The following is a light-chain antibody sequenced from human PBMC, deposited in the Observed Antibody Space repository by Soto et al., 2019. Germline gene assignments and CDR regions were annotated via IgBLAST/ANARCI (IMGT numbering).Light chain of an antibody. Sequence: QSVLTQPASVSGSPGQSITLSCTGTGSDVGGYNHVSWYQQHPGKAPKLMIYDVSNRPSGVSNRFSGSKSGNTASLTISGLQAEDEADYYCSSYTSSSTYVFGTGTKVTVL. CDR2: DVS. J-gene: IGLJ1*01. CDR1: GSDVGGYNH. CDR3: SSYTSSSTYV. V-gene: IGLV2-14*01.